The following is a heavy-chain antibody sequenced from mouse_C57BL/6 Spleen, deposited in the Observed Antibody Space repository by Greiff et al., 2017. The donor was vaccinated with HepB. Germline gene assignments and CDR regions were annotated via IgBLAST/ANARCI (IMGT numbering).Heavy chain of an antibody. D-gene: IGHD2-3*01. Sequence: QVQLQQPGAELVMPGASVKLSCKASGYTFTSYWMHWVKQRPGQGLEWIGEIDPSDSYTNYNQKFKGKSTLTVDNSSSTAYMQLSSLTSEDSAVYYCARVYDGYADYWGQGTTLTVSS. V-gene: IGHV1-69*01. CDR1: GYTFTSYW. J-gene: IGHJ2*01. CDR2: IDPSDSYT. CDR3: ARVYDGYADY.